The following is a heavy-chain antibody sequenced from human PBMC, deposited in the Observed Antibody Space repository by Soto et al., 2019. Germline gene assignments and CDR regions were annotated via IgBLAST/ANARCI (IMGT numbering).Heavy chain of an antibody. CDR2: ISAYNGNT. CDR3: ARDSPPVDN. CDR1: GYTFTSYG. V-gene: IGHV1-18*01. J-gene: IGHJ4*02. Sequence: QVQLVQSGAEVKKPGASVKVSCKASGYTFTSYGISWVRQAPGQGLEWRGWISAYNGNTNYAQKLQARATMTTDTSTSTPDTELRSPRSDDTAVNSCARDSPPVDNWGQGTLVTFSS.